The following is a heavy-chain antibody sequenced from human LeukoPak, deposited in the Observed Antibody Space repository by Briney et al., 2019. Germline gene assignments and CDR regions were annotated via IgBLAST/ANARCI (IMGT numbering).Heavy chain of an antibody. Sequence: ASVKVSCKASGYTFTSYYMHWVRQAPGQGLEWMGIINPRGGSTSYAQKFQGRVTMTRDTSTSTVYMELSSLRSEDTAVYYCARVSDSSGYIPYYFDYWGQGTLVTVSS. J-gene: IGHJ4*02. CDR1: GYTFTSYY. CDR2: INPRGGST. V-gene: IGHV1-46*01. D-gene: IGHD3-22*01. CDR3: ARVSDSSGYIPYYFDY.